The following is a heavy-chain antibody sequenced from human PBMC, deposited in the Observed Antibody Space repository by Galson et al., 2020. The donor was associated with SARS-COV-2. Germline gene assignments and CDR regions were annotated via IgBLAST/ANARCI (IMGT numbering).Heavy chain of an antibody. Sequence: GGSLRLSCAASGFTVSSNYMSWVRQAPGKGLEWVSVIYSGGSTYYADSVKGRFTISRDNSKNTLYLQMNSLRAEDTAVYYCARENSEGGDYRYYYGMDVWGQGTTVTVSS. D-gene: IGHD4-17*01. CDR1: GFTVSSNY. CDR2: IYSGGST. V-gene: IGHV3-53*01. CDR3: ARENSEGGDYRYYYGMDV. J-gene: IGHJ6*02.